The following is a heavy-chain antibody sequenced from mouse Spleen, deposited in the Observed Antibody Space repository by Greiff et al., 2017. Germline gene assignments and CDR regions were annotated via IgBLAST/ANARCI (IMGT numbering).Heavy chain of an antibody. Sequence: EVKLMESGGGLVKPGGSLKLSCAASGFTFSSYAMSWVRQTPEKRLEWVATISSGGSYTYYPDSVKGRFTISRDNAKNTLYLQMSSLRSEDTAMYYCARHDFYAMDYWGQGTSVTVSS. CDR1: GFTFSSYA. D-gene: IGHD2-13*01. J-gene: IGHJ4*01. CDR3: ARHDFYAMDY. V-gene: IGHV5-9-3*01. CDR2: ISSGGSYT.